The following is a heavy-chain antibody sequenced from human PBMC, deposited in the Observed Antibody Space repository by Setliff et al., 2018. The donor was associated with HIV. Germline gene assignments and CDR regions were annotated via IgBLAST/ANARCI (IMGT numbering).Heavy chain of an antibody. V-gene: IGHV1-69-2*01. CDR1: GYTFTDYY. Sequence: ASVKVSCKASGYTFTDYYMHWVKQAPGKGLEWMGRVDPKREERQYAERFQGRVTIAADTNTATAYMELRKMTSDDTAVYYCVVYSRSSGMGYWGQGTLVTVSS. CDR2: VDPKREER. CDR3: VVYSRSSGMGY. J-gene: IGHJ4*02. D-gene: IGHD6-6*01.